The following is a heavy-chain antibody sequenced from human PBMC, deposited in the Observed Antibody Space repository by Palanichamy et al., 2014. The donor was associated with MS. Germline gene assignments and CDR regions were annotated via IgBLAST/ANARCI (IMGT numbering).Heavy chain of an antibody. D-gene: IGHD3-10*01. Sequence: VQVQESGPGLLKPSETLSLTCTVFGFSVSSGDYHWSWIRQSPGRGLEWIGYIHSSGSTHYNPSLQSRVTISVDTSKNEFSLKLRSVTGVDTAVYYCARLSTLWFGSEWGQGALVTVSS. CDR2: IHSSGST. CDR1: GFSVSSGDYH. V-gene: IGHV4-61*08. CDR3: ARLSTLWFGSE. J-gene: IGHJ4*02.